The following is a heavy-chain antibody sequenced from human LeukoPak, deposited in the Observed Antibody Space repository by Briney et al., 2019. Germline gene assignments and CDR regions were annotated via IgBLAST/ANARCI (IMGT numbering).Heavy chain of an antibody. CDR1: GYTFTGYY. CDR2: INPNSGGT. Sequence: ASMKVSCKASGYTFTGYYMHWVRQAPGQGLEWMGWINPNSGGTNYAQKFQGRVTMTRDTSISTAYMELSRLRSDDTAVYYCARKRAVAGNWFDPWGQGTLVTVSS. D-gene: IGHD6-19*01. J-gene: IGHJ5*02. V-gene: IGHV1-2*02. CDR3: ARKRAVAGNWFDP.